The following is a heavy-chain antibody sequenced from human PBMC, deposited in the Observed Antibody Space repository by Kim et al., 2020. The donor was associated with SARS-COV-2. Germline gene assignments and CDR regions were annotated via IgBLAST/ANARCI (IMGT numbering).Heavy chain of an antibody. Sequence: TYYADSGKGPFTNSSDNSKHTLFLQMNSLRAEDTAIYYCAKDTGSRSFDYWGQGTLLTVSS. CDR2: T. CDR3: AKDTGSRSFDY. J-gene: IGHJ4*02. V-gene: IGHV3-23*01. D-gene: IGHD2-15*01.